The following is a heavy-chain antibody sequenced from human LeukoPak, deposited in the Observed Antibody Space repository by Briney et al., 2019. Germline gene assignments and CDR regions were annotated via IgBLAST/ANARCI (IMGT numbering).Heavy chain of an antibody. Sequence: KPSETLSLTCAVSGYSISSGYYWGWIRQPPGKGLEWIGSIYHSGSTYYNPSLKSRVTISVDTSKNQFSLKLSSVTAADTAVYYCARLTYDYYGSGSYSWWFDPWGQGTLVIVSS. CDR1: GYSISSGYY. D-gene: IGHD3-10*01. V-gene: IGHV4-38-2*01. CDR3: ARLTYDYYGSGSYSWWFDP. J-gene: IGHJ5*02. CDR2: IYHSGST.